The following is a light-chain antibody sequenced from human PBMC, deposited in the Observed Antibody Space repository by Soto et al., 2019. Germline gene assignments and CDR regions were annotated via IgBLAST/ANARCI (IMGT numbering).Light chain of an antibody. CDR1: QDISEY. CDR2: AAS. J-gene: IGKJ2*01. Sequence: DIPLTQSPSLLSASVGDRVTITCRASQDISEYLAWYQQKPGKAPKVVIYAASTLPTGVPARFSGSGSGTEFSLTINSLQTEDFATYYCRQFNSFPNTFGQGT. CDR3: RQFNSFPNT. V-gene: IGKV1-9*01.